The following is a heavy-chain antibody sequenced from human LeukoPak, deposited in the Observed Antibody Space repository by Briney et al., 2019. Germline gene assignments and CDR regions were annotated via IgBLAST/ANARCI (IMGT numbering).Heavy chain of an antibody. CDR3: AASALPSSWLDY. Sequence: GGSLRLSCAASGFTFSSYSMNWVRQAPGKGLEWVSSISSSSSYIYYADSVKGRFTIPRDNAKNSLYLQMNSLRAEDTAVYYCAASALPSSWLDYWGQGTLVTVSS. CDR1: GFTFSSYS. J-gene: IGHJ4*02. CDR2: ISSSSSYI. V-gene: IGHV3-21*01. D-gene: IGHD6-13*01.